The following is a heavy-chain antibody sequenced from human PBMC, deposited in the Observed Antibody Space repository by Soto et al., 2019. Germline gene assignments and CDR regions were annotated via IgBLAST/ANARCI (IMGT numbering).Heavy chain of an antibody. V-gene: IGHV5-51*01. D-gene: IGHD3-10*01. J-gene: IGHJ3*02. CDR1: GYSFTSYW. Sequence: PGESLKISCQVSGYSFTSYWIGWVRQMPGKGLESMGIIFPSDSDTRYSPSFQGQVTISADKSIRTAYLQWSSLKASDTAMYYCVRSSGDAFDTWGQGTMVTVSS. CDR2: IFPSDSDT. CDR3: VRSSGDAFDT.